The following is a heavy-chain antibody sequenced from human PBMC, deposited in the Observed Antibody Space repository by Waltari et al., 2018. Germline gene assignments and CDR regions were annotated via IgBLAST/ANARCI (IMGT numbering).Heavy chain of an antibody. CDR2: IKQDGTEK. V-gene: IGHV3-7*01. CDR3: VRGRGMDV. Sequence: VQMVESGGGLVQPGGSLRASCAASGFTFRSYWVTWVHQAPGKGLEWVANIKQDGTEKLYVDSVRGRFTISRDNAKKSLYLQMNTLRAEDTAVYYCVRGRGMDVWGQGTTVTVSS. CDR1: GFTFRSYW. J-gene: IGHJ6*02.